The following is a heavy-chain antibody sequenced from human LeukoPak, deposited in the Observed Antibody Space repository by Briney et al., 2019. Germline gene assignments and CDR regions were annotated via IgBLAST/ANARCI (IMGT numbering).Heavy chain of an antibody. J-gene: IGHJ4*02. Sequence: PSETLSLTCTVSGGSISSGGYYWSWIRQPPGKGLEWIGYIYHSGSTYYNPSLKSRVTISVDTSKNQFSLKLSSVTAADTAVYYCARESSYYDFWSGYPYYFDYWGQGTLVTVSS. D-gene: IGHD3-3*01. CDR3: ARESSYYDFWSGYPYYFDY. CDR2: IYHSGST. CDR1: GGSISSGGYY. V-gene: IGHV4-30-2*01.